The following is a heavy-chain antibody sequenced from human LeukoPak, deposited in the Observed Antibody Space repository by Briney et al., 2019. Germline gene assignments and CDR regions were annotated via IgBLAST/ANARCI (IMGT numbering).Heavy chain of an antibody. J-gene: IGHJ3*02. CDR1: GFPFSGYH. CDR2: IYFTGDIT. V-gene: IGHV3-11*01. D-gene: IGHD1-1*01. Sequence: GGSLRLSCAASGFPFSGYHMSWIRQAPGKGLEWISYIYFTGDITYYADSVKGRFTISRDNAKNSLYLQMNSLEVEDTAVYYCARDNMLERPSFDIWGQGTVVTVSS. CDR3: ARDNMLERPSFDI.